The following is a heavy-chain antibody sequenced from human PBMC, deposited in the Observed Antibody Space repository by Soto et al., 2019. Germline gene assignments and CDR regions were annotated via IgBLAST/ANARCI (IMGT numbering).Heavy chain of an antibody. CDR2: VSSSGGTT. V-gene: IGHV3-23*01. J-gene: IGHJ2*01. Sequence: EVQLLESGGGLVQPGGSLRLSCATSVFMFNSYGMSWVRLAPGKGLEWVSSVSSSGGTTDYADSVKGRFTISRDTSRNTLYLQMNSLRAEDTAVYYCAKAVYGYWYVDLWGRGTLVTVSS. CDR1: VFMFNSYG. CDR3: AKAVYGYWYVDL. D-gene: IGHD3-10*01.